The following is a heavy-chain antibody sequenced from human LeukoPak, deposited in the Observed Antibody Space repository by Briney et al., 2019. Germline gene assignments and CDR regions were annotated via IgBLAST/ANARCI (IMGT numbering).Heavy chain of an antibody. Sequence: PGGSLRLSCAASGFIFTTYWMHWVREAPGKGLVWVARIISDGSSTYYADSVKGRFTISRDNSKNTLYLQMNSLRAEDTAVYYCTRDLVGATSDFWGQGTLVTVSS. V-gene: IGHV3-74*01. CDR3: TRDLVGATSDF. CDR1: GFIFTTYW. D-gene: IGHD1-26*01. CDR2: IISDGSST. J-gene: IGHJ4*02.